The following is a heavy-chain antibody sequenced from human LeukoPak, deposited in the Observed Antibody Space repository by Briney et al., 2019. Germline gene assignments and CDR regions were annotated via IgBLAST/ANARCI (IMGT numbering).Heavy chain of an antibody. CDR2: IYYSGST. D-gene: IGHD6-19*01. V-gene: IGHV4-59*08. J-gene: IGHJ4*02. Sequence: PSETLSLTCTVSGGSISSYYWSWIRQPPGEGLEWIGYIYYSGSTNYNPSFKSRVTISVDTSKNQFSLKLSSVTVADTAVYYCARLYSSGWYYFDYWGQGTLVTVSS. CDR1: GGSISSYY. CDR3: ARLYSSGWYYFDY.